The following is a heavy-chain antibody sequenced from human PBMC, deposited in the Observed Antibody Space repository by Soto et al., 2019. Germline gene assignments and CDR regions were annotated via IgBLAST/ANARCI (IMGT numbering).Heavy chain of an antibody. CDR1: GYTYTSYR. Sequence: SVKVSRKASGYTYTSYRISWLRQPPGQGLEWMGWISAYNGNTNYAQKLQGRVTMTTDTSTSTAYVELRSLRSDDTAVYYCARDGGSCLPLPNWFDPWGQGTQVTVSS. CDR2: ISAYNGNT. D-gene: IGHD2-15*01. CDR3: ARDGGSCLPLPNWFDP. V-gene: IGHV1-18*01. J-gene: IGHJ5*02.